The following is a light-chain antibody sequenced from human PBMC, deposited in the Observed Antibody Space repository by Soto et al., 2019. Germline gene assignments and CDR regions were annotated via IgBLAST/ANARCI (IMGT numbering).Light chain of an antibody. V-gene: IGKV1-39*01. Sequence: DIEMTQSPSTLSGSVVDIVTITCRASHTVSKFVNWYQQKPGKAPDLLIHSSSTLSSGVPSRFSGSGSGTDFTLTISGLQPEDFATYYCQQNYTLPRTFGQGTKVDIK. J-gene: IGKJ1*01. CDR1: HTVSKF. CDR2: SSS. CDR3: QQNYTLPRT.